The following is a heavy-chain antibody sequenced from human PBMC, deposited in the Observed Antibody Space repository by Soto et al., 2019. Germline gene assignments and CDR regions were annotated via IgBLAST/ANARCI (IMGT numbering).Heavy chain of an antibody. Sequence: QITLKESGPTLVKPTQTLTLTCTFSGFSLSSTRMAVGWIRQPPGKALEWLALIYWDDDKRYSPFLKSRLTITTDTTKNQVVLTMSHMAPVDTARYYCAHIVVAGLGYYFDYWGQGTLVTVSS. CDR1: GFSLSSTRMA. CDR3: AHIVVAGLGYYFDY. J-gene: IGHJ4*02. CDR2: IYWDDDK. V-gene: IGHV2-5*02. D-gene: IGHD6-19*01.